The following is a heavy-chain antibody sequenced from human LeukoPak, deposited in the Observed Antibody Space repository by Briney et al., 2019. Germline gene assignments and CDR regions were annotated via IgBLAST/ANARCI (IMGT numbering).Heavy chain of an antibody. Sequence: GGSLRLSCAASGFTFDDYGMIWVRQAPGKGLEWVSGINWNGGRTGYVDSVKGRFTISRDNSKNTLYLQMNSLRAEDTAVYYCAKDRLRYCSGGNCYSPVDYWGQGTLVTVSS. V-gene: IGHV3-20*04. CDR3: AKDRLRYCSGGNCYSPVDY. J-gene: IGHJ4*02. CDR2: INWNGGRT. D-gene: IGHD2-15*01. CDR1: GFTFDDYG.